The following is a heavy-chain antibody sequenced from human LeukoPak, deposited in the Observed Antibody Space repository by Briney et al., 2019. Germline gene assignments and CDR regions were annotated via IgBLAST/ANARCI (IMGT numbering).Heavy chain of an antibody. V-gene: IGHV1-3*03. D-gene: IGHD3-3*01. Sequence: ASVKVSCKASGYTFTSYAMHWVRQAPGQRLEWMGWINAGNGNTKYSQEFQGRVTITRDTSASTAYMELSSLRSEDMAVYYCARATVYDFWSGYYYFDYWGQGTLATVSS. CDR1: GYTFTSYA. CDR3: ARATVYDFWSGYYYFDY. CDR2: INAGNGNT. J-gene: IGHJ4*02.